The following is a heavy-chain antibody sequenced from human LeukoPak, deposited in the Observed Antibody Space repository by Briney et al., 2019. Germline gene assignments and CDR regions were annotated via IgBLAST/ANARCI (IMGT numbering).Heavy chain of an antibody. Sequence: SETLSLTCAVYGGSFSGYYWSWIRQPPGKGLEWIGEINHSGSTNYNPSLKSRVTISVDTSKNQFSLKLSSVTAADTAVYYCARDGLMTGYPRRHYYYYYGMDVWGQGTTVTVSS. D-gene: IGHD3-9*01. CDR1: GGSFSGYY. CDR2: INHSGST. V-gene: IGHV4-34*01. CDR3: ARDGLMTGYPRRHYYYYYGMDV. J-gene: IGHJ6*02.